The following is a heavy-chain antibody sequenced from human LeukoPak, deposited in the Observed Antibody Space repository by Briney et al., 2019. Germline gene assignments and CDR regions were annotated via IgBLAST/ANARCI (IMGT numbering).Heavy chain of an antibody. J-gene: IGHJ4*02. D-gene: IGHD3-22*01. V-gene: IGHV3-21*01. CDR2: ISSSRSYI. Sequence: GGSLRLSCAASGFTFSSYSMNWVRQAPGKGLEWVSSISSSRSYIYYADSVKGRFTISRDNAKNSLYLQMNSLRAEDTAVYYCARDPYDSSGYEDYWGQGTLVTVSS. CDR1: GFTFSSYS. CDR3: ARDPYDSSGYEDY.